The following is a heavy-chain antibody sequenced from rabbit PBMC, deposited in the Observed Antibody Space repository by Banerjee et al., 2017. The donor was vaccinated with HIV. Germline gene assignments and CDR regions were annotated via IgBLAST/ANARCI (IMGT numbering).Heavy chain of an antibody. CDR2: IYAGKGST. J-gene: IGHJ2*01. Sequence: EESGGDLVQPEGSLTLTCTASGFSFSRSDWICWVRQAPGKGLEWIACIYAGKGSTYYASWVNGRFTISSHNAQNTLYLQLNSLTAADTATYFCARVSNGYAGYAGYDYADAFDPWGPGTLVTVS. CDR1: GFSFSRSDW. CDR3: ARVSNGYAGYAGYDYADAFDP. V-gene: IGHV1S45*01. D-gene: IGHD6-1*01.